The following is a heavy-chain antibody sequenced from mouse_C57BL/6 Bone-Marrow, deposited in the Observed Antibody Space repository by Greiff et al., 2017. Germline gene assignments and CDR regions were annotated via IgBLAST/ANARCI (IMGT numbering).Heavy chain of an antibody. Sequence: VLLLQSGADLVRPGASVTLSCTASGFTFTDYEMHWVKQTPVHGLEWIGAIDHETGGTAYYQKFKGKAILTADKSSSRAYMELHSLTSEDSGIYYCTSRDYWGQGTTLTVSS. CDR1: GFTFTDYE. J-gene: IGHJ2*01. CDR3: TSRDY. CDR2: IDHETGGT. V-gene: IGHV1-15*01.